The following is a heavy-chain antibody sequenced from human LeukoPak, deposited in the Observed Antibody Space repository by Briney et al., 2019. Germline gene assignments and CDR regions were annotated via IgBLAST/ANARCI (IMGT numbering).Heavy chain of an antibody. D-gene: IGHD5-24*01. CDR2: ISSSSSYI. CDR1: GFAFSGYS. Sequence: GGSLRLSCAASGFAFSGYSMNWVRQAPGKGLEWVSSISSSSSYIYYADSVKGRFTISRDNAKNSLYLQMNSLRAEDTAVYYCARDWVGRDGYTPDYWGQGTLVTVSS. J-gene: IGHJ4*02. V-gene: IGHV3-21*01. CDR3: ARDWVGRDGYTPDY.